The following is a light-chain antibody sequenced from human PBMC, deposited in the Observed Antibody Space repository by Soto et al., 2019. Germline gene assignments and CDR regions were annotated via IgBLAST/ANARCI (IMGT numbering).Light chain of an antibody. CDR2: DVS. J-gene: IGLJ1*01. Sequence: QSALTQPASVSGSPGQSITISCTGTSSDVGGYNYVSWHQQHPGKAPKLLIYDVSSRPSGVSNRFSASKSGNTASLTISGLRAEDEADYYCSSYTSSITHVFGTGTKLTVL. CDR3: SSYTSSITHV. V-gene: IGLV2-14*01. CDR1: SSDVGGYNY.